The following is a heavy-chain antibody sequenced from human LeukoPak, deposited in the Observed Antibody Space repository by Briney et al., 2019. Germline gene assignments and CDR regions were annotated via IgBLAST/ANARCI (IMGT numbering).Heavy chain of an antibody. J-gene: IGHJ4*02. D-gene: IGHD1-26*01. V-gene: IGHV3-74*01. CDR2: INSDGSTT. CDR3: ARDGTREFDC. CDR1: GFTFSNNW. Sequence: PGGSLRLSCAASGFTFSNNWMHWVRQAPGKGLVWDSRINSDGSTTSYADSVRGRFTISRDNAKNTLYLQMNSLRAEDTAVYYCARDGTREFDCWGQGTLVTVSS.